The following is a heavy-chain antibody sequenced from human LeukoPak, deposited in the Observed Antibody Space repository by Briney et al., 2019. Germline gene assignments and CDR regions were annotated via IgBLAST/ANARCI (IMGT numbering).Heavy chain of an antibody. CDR1: GGSISSYY. CDR2: IFYSGST. D-gene: IGHD3-9*01. CDR3: ARTYYDILTGYYPWFDP. Sequence: SETLSLTCTVSGGSISSYYWSWIRRPPGKGLEWIGYIFYSGSTNYNPSLKSRVTISVDTSKNQFSLKLSSVTAADTAVYYCARTYYDILTGYYPWFDPWGQGTLVTVSS. V-gene: IGHV4-59*08. J-gene: IGHJ5*02.